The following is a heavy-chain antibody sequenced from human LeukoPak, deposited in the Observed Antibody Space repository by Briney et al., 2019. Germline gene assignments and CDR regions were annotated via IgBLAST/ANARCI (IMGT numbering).Heavy chain of an antibody. V-gene: IGHV3-64D*06. J-gene: IGHJ4*02. CDR3: VRGTGY. CDR1: GFTFSTYV. Sequence: GGSLRLSCSVSGFTFSTYVMHWVRQAPGKGLEYVSAISSNGDNTYYADSAKGRFTISRDNSKNTLYLQMSSLRADDTAVYYCVRGTGYWGQGTPVTVSS. CDR2: ISSNGDNT.